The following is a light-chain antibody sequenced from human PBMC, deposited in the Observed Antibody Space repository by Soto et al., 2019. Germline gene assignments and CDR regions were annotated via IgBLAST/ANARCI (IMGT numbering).Light chain of an antibody. Sequence: DIQMTQSPSSLSASVGDRVTITCRASESIANYLNWYQQKPGKAPNLPIYAASTLQTGVPSRFSGSGSGTDFTLTISSLQTEDFATYFCQQSYISPYSFGQGTKLDI. J-gene: IGKJ2*01. CDR1: ESIANY. CDR2: AAS. V-gene: IGKV1-39*01. CDR3: QQSYISPYS.